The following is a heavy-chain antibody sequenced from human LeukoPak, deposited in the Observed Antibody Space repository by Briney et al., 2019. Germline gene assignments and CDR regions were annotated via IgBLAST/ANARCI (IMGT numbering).Heavy chain of an antibody. CDR3: ARLRMVAATKGYYFDY. D-gene: IGHD6-13*01. CDR2: IYPGDSDT. V-gene: IGHV5-51*01. J-gene: IGHJ4*02. CDR1: GYSFTSYW. Sequence: PGESLKISCKGSGYSFTSYWIGWVRQMPGKGLEWMGIIYPGDSDTRYSPSFQGQVTISADKSISTAYLQWSSLKASDTAMYYCARLRMVAATKGYYFDYWGQGTLVTVSS.